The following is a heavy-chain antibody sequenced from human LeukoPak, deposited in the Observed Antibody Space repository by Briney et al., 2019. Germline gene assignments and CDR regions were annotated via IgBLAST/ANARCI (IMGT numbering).Heavy chain of an antibody. CDR2: ISAYNGNT. V-gene: IGHV1-18*01. D-gene: IGHD2-2*01. CDR1: GYTFTSYG. J-gene: IGHJ5*02. Sequence: ASVKVSCKASGYTFTSYGISWVRQAPGQWLEWMGWISAYNGNTNYAQKLQGRVTMTTDTSTSTAYMELRSLRSDDTAVYYCARDPVVPAAMFVADWFDPWGQGTLVTVSS. CDR3: ARDPVVPAAMFVADWFDP.